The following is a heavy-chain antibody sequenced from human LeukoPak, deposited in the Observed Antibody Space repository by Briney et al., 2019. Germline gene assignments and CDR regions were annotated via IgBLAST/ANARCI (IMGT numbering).Heavy chain of an antibody. CDR3: ARGSGGNSGLHYYYGMDV. V-gene: IGHV4-30-4*01. Sequence: SETLSLTCTVSGGSISSGDYYWSWIRQPPGKGLEWIGYIYYSGSTYYNPSLKSRVTISVDTSKNQFSLKLSSVTAADTAVYYCARGSGGNSGLHYYYGMDVWGQGTMVIVSS. CDR2: IYYSGST. CDR1: GGSISSGDYY. J-gene: IGHJ6*02. D-gene: IGHD4-23*01.